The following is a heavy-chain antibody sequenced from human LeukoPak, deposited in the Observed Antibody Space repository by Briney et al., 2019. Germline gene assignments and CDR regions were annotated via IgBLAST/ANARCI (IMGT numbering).Heavy chain of an antibody. D-gene: IGHD6-19*01. Sequence: GGSLRLSCAASGFTFSSYSMNWVRQAPGKGLEWVSSISSSSSYIYYADSVKGRFTISRDNAKNSLYLQMNSLRAEDTAVYYCARGSSSGWYGGWFDPWGQGTLVTVSS. CDR2: ISSSSSYI. J-gene: IGHJ5*02. CDR1: GFTFSSYS. CDR3: ARGSSSGWYGGWFDP. V-gene: IGHV3-21*01.